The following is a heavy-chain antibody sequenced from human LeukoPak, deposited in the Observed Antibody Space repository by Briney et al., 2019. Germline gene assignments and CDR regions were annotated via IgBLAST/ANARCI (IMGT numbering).Heavy chain of an antibody. CDR1: GFTFSSYA. J-gene: IGHJ4*02. Sequence: PGGSLRLSCAASGFTFSSYAMSWVRQAPGKGLEWVSAISGSGGSTYYADSVKGRFTISRDNSKNTPYLQMNSLRAEDTAVYYCAKDRDGDPTFDYWGQGTLVTVSS. CDR3: AKDRDGDPTFDY. D-gene: IGHD4-17*01. V-gene: IGHV3-23*01. CDR2: ISGSGGST.